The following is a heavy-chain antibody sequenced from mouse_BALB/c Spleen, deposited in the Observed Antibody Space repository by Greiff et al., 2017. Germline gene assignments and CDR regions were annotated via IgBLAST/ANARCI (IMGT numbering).Heavy chain of an antibody. V-gene: IGHV1-5*01. CDR1: GYSFTSYW. CDR3: TSVGIHYYSYAAWFAY. Sequence: EVQLQQSGTVLARPGASVKMSCKASGYSFTSYWMHWVKQRPGQGLEWIGAIYPGNSDTSYNQKFKGKAKLTAVTSASTAYMELSSLTNEDSAVYYCTSVGIHYYSYAAWFAYWGQGTLVTVSA. CDR2: IYPGNSDT. D-gene: IGHD1-2*01. J-gene: IGHJ3*01.